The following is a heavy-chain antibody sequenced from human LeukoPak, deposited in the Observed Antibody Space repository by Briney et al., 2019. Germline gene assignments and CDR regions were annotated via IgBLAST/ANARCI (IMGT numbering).Heavy chain of an antibody. V-gene: IGHV3-21*01. Sequence: WGSLRLSCAASGFTFKSYSMNWVRQAPGKGLEWVSSISSSSSYIYYADSVKGRFTISRDTAKTSLYLQMNSLRAEDTAVYYCASAYDSSAFWGQGTLVTVSS. CDR1: GFTFKSYS. J-gene: IGHJ4*02. CDR3: ASAYDSSAF. CDR2: ISSSSSYI. D-gene: IGHD3-22*01.